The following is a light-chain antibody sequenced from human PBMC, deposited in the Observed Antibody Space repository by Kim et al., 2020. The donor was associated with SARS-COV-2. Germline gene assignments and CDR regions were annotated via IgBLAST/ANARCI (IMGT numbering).Light chain of an antibody. CDR1: TSDVV. J-gene: IGLJ2*01. V-gene: IGLV2-23*02. CDR3: CSYEGTVV. Sequence: SFSGSPGQSITFSCTGATSDVVSWYQHHPGEAPKLIIFEVNKRPSQISTRFSGSKSVNTASLTIACLLAEDEANYYCCSYEGTVVFGGGTKVTVL. CDR2: EVN.